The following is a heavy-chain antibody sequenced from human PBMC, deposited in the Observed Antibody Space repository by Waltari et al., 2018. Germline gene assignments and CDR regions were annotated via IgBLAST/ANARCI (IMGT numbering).Heavy chain of an antibody. CDR3: ARHGGWGRMTTHAFDI. D-gene: IGHD3-16*01. CDR1: AGSFISSSYY. V-gene: IGHV4-39*01. J-gene: IGHJ3*02. CDR2: IYYRGST. Sequence: QLQLQESGPGLVKPSETLSLTCTVSAGSFISSSYYCGWFRQHPGKGLEWIGSIYYRGSTYYNQSLKSRVTISVDTSKNQFSLKLSSVTAADTAVYYCARHGGWGRMTTHAFDIWGQGTMVTVSS.